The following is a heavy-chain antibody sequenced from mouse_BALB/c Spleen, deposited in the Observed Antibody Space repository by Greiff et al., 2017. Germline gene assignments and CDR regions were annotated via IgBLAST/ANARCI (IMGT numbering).Heavy chain of an antibody. V-gene: IGHV1-69*01. D-gene: IGHD3-3*01. J-gene: IGHJ2*01. CDR1: GYTFTDYW. CDR3: ARKGDEDY. CDR2: IDTSDSYT. Sequence: VQLQQSGAELVMPGASVKMSCKASGYTFTDYWMHWVKQRPGQGLEWIGAIDTSDSYTSYNQKFKGKATLTVDESSSTAYMQLSSLTSEDSAVYYCARKGDEDYWGQGTTLTVSS.